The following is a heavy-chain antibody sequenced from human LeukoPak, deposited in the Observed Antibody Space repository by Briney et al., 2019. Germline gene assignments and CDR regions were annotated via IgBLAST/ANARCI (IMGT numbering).Heavy chain of an antibody. CDR1: RFTFSSHG. V-gene: IGHV3-33*01. J-gene: IGHJ4*02. D-gene: IGHD5-12*01. CDR2: IWHDGSKK. CDR3: ARGLFNGYDTALTPFDH. Sequence: GRSLRLSCTASRFTFSSHGMNWVRQAPGEGLEWVALIWHDGSKKYYADSGEGRFTISRANSKNTLYLQMNSLRDEDTAVYFCARGLFNGYDTALTPFDHWGLGTLVTVSS.